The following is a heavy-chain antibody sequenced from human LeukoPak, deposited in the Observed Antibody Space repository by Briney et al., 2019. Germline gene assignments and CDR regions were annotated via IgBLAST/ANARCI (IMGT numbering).Heavy chain of an antibody. J-gene: IGHJ6*02. Sequence: GGSLRLSCAASGFTFSDYAMNWVRQALGRGLEWVSTISYSGGNTYYADPVKGRFTISRDNSKNTLYLRMNSLRAEDTAIYYCARDQAPGYCSSTSCSDYYYGMDVWGQGTTVTVSS. CDR3: ARDQAPGYCSSTSCSDYYYGMDV. CDR2: ISYSGGNT. D-gene: IGHD2-2*01. V-gene: IGHV3-23*01. CDR1: GFTFSDYA.